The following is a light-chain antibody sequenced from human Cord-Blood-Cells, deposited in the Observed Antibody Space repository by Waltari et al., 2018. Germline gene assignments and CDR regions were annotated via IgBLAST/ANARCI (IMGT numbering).Light chain of an antibody. CDR2: GNS. Sequence: QSVLTQSPSVSGAPGQRVTIPCTGSSSNIGAGYDVHWYQQLPGTAPKLLIYGNSNRPSGVPDRFSGSKSGTSASLAITGLQAEDEADYYCQSYDSSLSGYVFGTGTKVTVL. CDR3: QSYDSSLSGYV. V-gene: IGLV1-40*01. J-gene: IGLJ1*01. CDR1: SSNIGAGYD.